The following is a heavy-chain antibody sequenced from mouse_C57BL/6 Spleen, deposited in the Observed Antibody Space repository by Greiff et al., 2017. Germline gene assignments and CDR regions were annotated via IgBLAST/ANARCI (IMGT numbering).Heavy chain of an antibody. CDR3: ARYDYDEGAWFAY. CDR2: IDPSDSYT. Sequence: QVQLQQPGAELVRPGTSVKLSCKASGYPFTSYWMHWVKQRPGQGLEWIGVIDPSDSYTNYNQKFKGKATLTVDTSSSTAYMQLSSLTSEDSAVYYCARYDYDEGAWFAYWGQGTLVTVSA. V-gene: IGHV1-59*01. D-gene: IGHD2-4*01. CDR1: GYPFTSYW. J-gene: IGHJ3*01.